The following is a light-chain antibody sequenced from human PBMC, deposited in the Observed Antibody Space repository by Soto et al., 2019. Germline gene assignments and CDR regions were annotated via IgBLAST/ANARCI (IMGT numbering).Light chain of an antibody. J-gene: IGKJ4*01. CDR2: GAS. CDR1: QSVSSN. CDR3: QQYNRSPLT. Sequence: EIVMTQSPATLSVSPGERATLSCRASQSVSSNLAWYQQKPGQAPRLLIYGASTRATGIPARFSGSGSGTEFTLTLSSLQSEDFAVYYCQQYNRSPLTFGGGTKVESK. V-gene: IGKV3D-15*01.